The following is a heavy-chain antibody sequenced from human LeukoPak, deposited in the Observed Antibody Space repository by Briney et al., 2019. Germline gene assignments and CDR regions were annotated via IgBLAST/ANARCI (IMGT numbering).Heavy chain of an antibody. Sequence: GGSLRLSCAASGFTFSSYSMNWVRQAPGKGLEWVSYISSSSSTIYYADSVKGRFTISRDNAKNSLYLQMNSLRAEDTAVYYCARALSGHCDILTGYYMPGAFDIWGQGTMVTVSS. J-gene: IGHJ3*02. V-gene: IGHV3-48*01. CDR3: ARALSGHCDILTGYYMPGAFDI. CDR1: GFTFSSYS. CDR2: ISSSSSTI. D-gene: IGHD3-9*01.